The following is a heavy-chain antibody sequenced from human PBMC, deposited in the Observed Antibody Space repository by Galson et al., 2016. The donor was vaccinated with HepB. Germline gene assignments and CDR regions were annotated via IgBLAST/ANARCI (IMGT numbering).Heavy chain of an antibody. J-gene: IGHJ4*02. Sequence: SLRLSCAASGFIFSVYNMNWARQAPGKGLEWIAWITSSSDTMYYADSVEGRFTISRDNSKNTLYLQMNSLRAEDTAVYYCATRSSGCYYFDYWGQGTLVTVSS. CDR1: GFIFSVYN. CDR2: ITSSSDTM. CDR3: ATRSSGCYYFDY. D-gene: IGHD6-19*01. V-gene: IGHV3-48*01.